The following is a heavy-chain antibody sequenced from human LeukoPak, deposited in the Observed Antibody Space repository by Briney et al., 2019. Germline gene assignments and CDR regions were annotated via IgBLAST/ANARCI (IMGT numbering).Heavy chain of an antibody. J-gene: IGHJ5*02. CDR1: GYSFTSYW. V-gene: IGHV5-51*01. D-gene: IGHD2-15*01. CDR2: IYPGDSDT. CDR3: VVWGSYCSGGSCHSDWFDP. Sequence: GESLKISCKGSGYSFTSYWIGWVRQMPGKGLEWMGIIYPGDSDTRYSPSFQGQVTISADKSISTAYLQWSSLKASDTAMYYCVVWGSYCSGGSCHSDWFDPWGQGTLVTVSS.